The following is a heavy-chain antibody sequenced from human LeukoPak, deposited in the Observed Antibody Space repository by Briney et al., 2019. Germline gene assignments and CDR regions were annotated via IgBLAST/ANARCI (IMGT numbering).Heavy chain of an antibody. CDR3: ASSSGDSSGYSTPDY. J-gene: IGHJ4*02. CDR1: GGSFSGYY. D-gene: IGHD3-22*01. V-gene: IGHV4-34*01. Sequence: KPSETLSLTCAVYGGSFSGYYWSWIRQPPGKGLEWIGEINHSGSTNYNPSLKSRVTISVDTSKNQFSLKLSSVTAADTAVYYCASSSGDSSGYSTPDYWGQGTLVTVSS. CDR2: INHSGST.